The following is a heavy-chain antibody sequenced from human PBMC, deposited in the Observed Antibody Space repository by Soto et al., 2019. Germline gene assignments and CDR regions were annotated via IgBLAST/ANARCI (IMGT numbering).Heavy chain of an antibody. Sequence: PGGSLRLSCAASGFTFSNAWMNWVRQAPGKGLEWVGRIKSKTDGGTTDYAAPVKGRFTISRDDSKNTLYLQMNSLKTEDTAVYYCMLSLGLSPYYYYYGMDVWGQGTTVTVSS. J-gene: IGHJ6*02. V-gene: IGHV3-15*07. CDR2: IKSKTDGGTT. CDR1: GFTFSNAW. CDR3: MLSLGLSPYYYYYGMDV. D-gene: IGHD3-16*02.